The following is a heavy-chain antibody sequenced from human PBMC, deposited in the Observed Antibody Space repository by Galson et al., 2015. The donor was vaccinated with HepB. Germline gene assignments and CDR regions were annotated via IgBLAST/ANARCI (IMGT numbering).Heavy chain of an antibody. D-gene: IGHD1-26*01. J-gene: IGHJ4*02. CDR1: GFTFSSYG. CDR3: AKDRIREHTSHPGY. V-gene: IGHV3-30*18. Sequence: SLRLSCAASGFTFSSYGMHWVRQAPGKGLEWVAVISYDGSNKYYADSVKGRFTISRDNSKNTLYLQMNSLRAEDTAVYYCAKDRIREHTSHPGYWGQGTLVTVSS. CDR2: ISYDGSNK.